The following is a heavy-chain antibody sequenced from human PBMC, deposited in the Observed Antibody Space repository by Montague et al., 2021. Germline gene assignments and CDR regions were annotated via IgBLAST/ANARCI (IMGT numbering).Heavy chain of an antibody. V-gene: IGHV3-30-3*01. Sequence: SLRLSCAASGFTFSSYAMHWVRQAPGKGLEWVAVISYDGSNKYYADSVKGRFTISRDNSKNTLYLQMNSLRVEDTAVYYCARNLASAAPGAFDIWGQGTMVTVSS. CDR2: ISYDGSNK. J-gene: IGHJ3*02. D-gene: IGHD6-13*01. CDR3: ARNLASAAPGAFDI. CDR1: GFTFSSYA.